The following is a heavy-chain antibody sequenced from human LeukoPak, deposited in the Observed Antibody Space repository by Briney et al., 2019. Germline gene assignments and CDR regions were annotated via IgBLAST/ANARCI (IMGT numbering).Heavy chain of an antibody. CDR1: GGSISSYY. Sequence: SETLSLTCTVSGGSISSYYWSWIRQPPGKGLEWIGYIYYSGSTNYNPSLKSRVTISVDTSKNQFSLKLSSVTAADTAVYYCARLGGWNRWFDPWGQGTLVTVSS. CDR3: ARLGGWNRWFDP. V-gene: IGHV4-59*01. D-gene: IGHD6-19*01. J-gene: IGHJ5*02. CDR2: IYYSGST.